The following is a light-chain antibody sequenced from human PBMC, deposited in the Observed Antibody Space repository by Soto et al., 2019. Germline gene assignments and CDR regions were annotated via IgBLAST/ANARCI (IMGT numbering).Light chain of an antibody. CDR3: QSYDSSLSAVV. V-gene: IGLV1-40*01. J-gene: IGLJ2*01. CDR2: TNS. Sequence: QSVLTQPPSVSGAPGQRVTISCTGSSSNIGAGYDVHWYQQLPGTAPKLLIYTNSNRPSGVPDRFSGSKSGTSASLAITGLQAEEEADYYCQSYDSSLSAVVFGGGTKVTVL. CDR1: SSNIGAGYD.